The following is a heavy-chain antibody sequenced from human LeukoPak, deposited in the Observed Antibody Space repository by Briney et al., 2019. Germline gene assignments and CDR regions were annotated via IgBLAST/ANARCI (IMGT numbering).Heavy chain of an antibody. CDR3: AGDYYYYGMDV. CDR2: ISWNSGSI. J-gene: IGHJ6*02. V-gene: IGHV3-9*01. Sequence: GRSLRLSCAASGFTFDDYAMHWVRQAPGKGLEWVSGISWNSGSIGYADSVKGRFTISRDNAKNSLHLQMNSLRAEDTALYYCAGDYYYYGMDVWGQGTTVTVSS. CDR1: GFTFDDYA.